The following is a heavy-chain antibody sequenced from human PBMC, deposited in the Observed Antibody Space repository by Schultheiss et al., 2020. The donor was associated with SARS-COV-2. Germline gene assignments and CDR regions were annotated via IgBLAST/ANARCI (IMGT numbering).Heavy chain of an antibody. J-gene: IGHJ3*02. CDR2: ISWNSGSI. V-gene: IGHV3-9*01. D-gene: IGHD5-18*01. CDR3: AKGYSYGGYDAFDI. CDR1: GFTFDDYA. Sequence: GGSLRLSCAASGFTFDDYAMHWVRQAPGKGLEWVSGISWNSGSIGYADSVKGRFTISRDNAKNSLYLQMNSLRAEDTALYYCAKGYSYGGYDAFDIWGQGTMVTVSS.